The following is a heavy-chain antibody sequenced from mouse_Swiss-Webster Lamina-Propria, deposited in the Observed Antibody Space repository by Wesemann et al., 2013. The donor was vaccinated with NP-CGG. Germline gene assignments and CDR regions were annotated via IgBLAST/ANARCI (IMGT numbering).Heavy chain of an antibody. D-gene: IGHD2-1*01. J-gene: IGHJ2*01. CDR2: ISTYYGNT. CDR3: ASYGNNFDY. CDR1: GYTFTDYA. Sequence: LQQSGVSVKISCKGSGYTFTDYAMHWVKQSHAKSLEWIGVISTYYGNTNYNQKFKGKATMTVDKSSSTAYMELARLTSEDSAIYYCASYGNNFDYWGQGTTLTVSS. V-gene: IGHV1S137*01.